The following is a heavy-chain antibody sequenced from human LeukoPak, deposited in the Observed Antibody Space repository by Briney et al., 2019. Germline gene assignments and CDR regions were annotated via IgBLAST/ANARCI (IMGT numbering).Heavy chain of an antibody. J-gene: IGHJ4*02. Sequence: AGGSLRLSCAASGFTFSSYSMNWVRQAPGKGLEWVSSISSRSSYIYYADSVKGRFTISRDNANNSLYLQMNSRRAEDTAVYYCARDFCSSCRRHWGQGTLVTVSS. V-gene: IGHV3-21*01. CDR3: ARDFCSSCRRH. D-gene: IGHD6-13*01. CDR2: ISSRSSYI. CDR1: GFTFSSYS.